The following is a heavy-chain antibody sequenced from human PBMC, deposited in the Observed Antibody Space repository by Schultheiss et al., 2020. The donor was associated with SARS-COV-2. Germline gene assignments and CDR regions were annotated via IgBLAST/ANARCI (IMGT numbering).Heavy chain of an antibody. CDR1: GFTFRNYA. Sequence: GGSLRLSCAASGFTFRNYAMSWVRQAPGKGLEWVSVISGSGGSTYYADSVKGRFTISRDNSKNTVCLQMNSLRAEDTAVYFCAKDLGYCSGGSCYGNDYCGQGTLVTVSS. J-gene: IGHJ4*02. D-gene: IGHD2-15*01. CDR2: ISGSGGST. V-gene: IGHV3-23*01. CDR3: AKDLGYCSGGSCYGNDY.